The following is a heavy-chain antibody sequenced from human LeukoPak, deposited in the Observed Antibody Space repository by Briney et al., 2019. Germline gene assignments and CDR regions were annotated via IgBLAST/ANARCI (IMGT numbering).Heavy chain of an antibody. CDR1: GFTFSSYA. CDR3: ARDTKGYCSSTSCCLDY. Sequence: GRSLTLSCAASGFTFSSYAMHWVRQAAGKGLDGVAVISYDGSNKYYADSVKGRFTISRDNSKNTLYLQMNSLRAEDTAVYYCARDTKGYCSSTSCCLDYWGQGTLVTVSS. V-gene: IGHV3-30*01. D-gene: IGHD2-2*01. CDR2: ISYDGSNK. J-gene: IGHJ4*02.